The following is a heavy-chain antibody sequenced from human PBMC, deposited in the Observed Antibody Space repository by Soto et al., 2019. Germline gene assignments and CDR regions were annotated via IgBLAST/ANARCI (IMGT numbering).Heavy chain of an antibody. CDR1: EFTFSSYG. CDR2: ISYDGISK. Sequence: AGGSLRLSCVASEFTFSSYGMHWVRQAPGKGLEWVAVISYDGISKYYGDSVKGRFTISRDDSKNMLYLEMNSLRGEDTAVYYCAKDGYYYYMDVWGKGTTVTVSS. J-gene: IGHJ6*03. CDR3: AKDGYYYYMDV. V-gene: IGHV3-30*18.